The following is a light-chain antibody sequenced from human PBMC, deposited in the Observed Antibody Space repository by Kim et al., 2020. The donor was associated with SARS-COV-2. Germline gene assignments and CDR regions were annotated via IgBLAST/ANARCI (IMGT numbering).Light chain of an antibody. J-gene: IGLJ2*01. Sequence: GHSITISWTGTSSDLGGYNDVSWYQQHPGKAPKLMIYEVSKRPSGVRNRLSGSKSGNTAPLTISGLQAEDEADYYCSSYTSSSTLVFGGGTQLTVL. CDR2: EVS. CDR3: SSYTSSSTLV. CDR1: SSDLGGYND. V-gene: IGLV2-14*01.